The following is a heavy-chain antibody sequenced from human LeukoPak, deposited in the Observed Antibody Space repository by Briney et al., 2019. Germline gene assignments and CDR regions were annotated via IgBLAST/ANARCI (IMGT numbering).Heavy chain of an antibody. CDR3: ASSVLGGSYYYFDAFDI. CDR2: IYYSGST. V-gene: IGHV4-59*01. J-gene: IGHJ3*02. CDR1: GGSISSYY. D-gene: IGHD1-26*01. Sequence: SETLSLTCTVSGGSISSYYWSWIRQPPGKGLEWIGYIYYSGSTNYNPSLKSRATISVDTSKNQFSLKLSSVTAADTAVYYCASSVLGGSYYYFDAFDIWGQGTMVTVSS.